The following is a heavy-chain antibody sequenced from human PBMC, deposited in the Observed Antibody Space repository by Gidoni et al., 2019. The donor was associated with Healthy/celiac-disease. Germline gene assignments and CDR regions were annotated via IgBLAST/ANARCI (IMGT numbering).Heavy chain of an antibody. D-gene: IGHD3-3*01. CDR1: GYTFTSYA. CDR3: ARGRGRSGYYDWFDP. CDR2: INAGNGNT. V-gene: IGHV1-3*01. Sequence: QVQLVQSGAEVKKPGASVKVSCKASGYTFTSYAMHWVRQAPGQRLEWMGWINAGNGNTKYSQKFQGRVTITRDTSASTAYMELSSLRSEDTAVYYCARGRGRSGYYDWFDPWGQGTLVTVSS. J-gene: IGHJ5*02.